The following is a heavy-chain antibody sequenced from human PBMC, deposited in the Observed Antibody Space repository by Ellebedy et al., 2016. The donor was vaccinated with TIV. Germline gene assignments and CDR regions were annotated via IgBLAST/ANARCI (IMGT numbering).Heavy chain of an antibody. J-gene: IGHJ6*02. CDR1: GFTFSTYW. CDR2: MKDDGTEM. Sequence: GGSLRLSCAASGFTFSTYWMSWVRQAPGKGLEWVANMKDDGTEMYYVDSVKGRFAISRDNAKNSLYLQMNSLRAEDTAVYYCAKHIATPGTYYYYHYGMDVWGQGTTVTVSS. CDR3: AKHIATPGTYYYYHYGMDV. D-gene: IGHD6-13*01. V-gene: IGHV3-7*01.